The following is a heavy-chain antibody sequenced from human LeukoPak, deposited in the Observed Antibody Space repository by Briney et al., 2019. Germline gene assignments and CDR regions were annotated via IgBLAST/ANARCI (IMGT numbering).Heavy chain of an antibody. V-gene: IGHV4-39*07. CDR1: GGSISSSSYY. Sequence: SETLSLTCTVSGGSISSSSYYWGWIRQPPGKGLEWIGSIYYSGSTYYNPSLKSRVTISVDTSKNQFSLKLSSVTAADTAVYYCARDLSGWYLSGQFDYWGQGTLVTVSS. D-gene: IGHD6-19*01. J-gene: IGHJ4*02. CDR3: ARDLSGWYLSGQFDY. CDR2: IYYSGST.